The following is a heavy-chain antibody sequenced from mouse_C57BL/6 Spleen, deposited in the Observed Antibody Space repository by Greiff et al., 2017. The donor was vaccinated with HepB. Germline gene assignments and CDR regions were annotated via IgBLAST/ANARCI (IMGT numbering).Heavy chain of an antibody. V-gene: IGHV6-6*01. CDR1: GFTFSDAW. Sequence: EVKVIESGGGLVQPGGSMKLSCAASGFTFSDAWMDWVRQSPEKGLEWVAEIRNKANNHATYYAESVKGRFTISRDDSKSSVYLQMNSLRAEDTGIYYCTRHDGYYFDYWGQGTTLTVSS. J-gene: IGHJ2*01. D-gene: IGHD2-3*01. CDR2: IRNKANNHAT. CDR3: TRHDGYYFDY.